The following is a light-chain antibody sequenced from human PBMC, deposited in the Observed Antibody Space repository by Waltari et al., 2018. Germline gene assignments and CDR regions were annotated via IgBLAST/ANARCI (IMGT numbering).Light chain of an antibody. J-gene: IGKJ1*01. CDR1: QSVRGT. CDR3: QHYVRLPVT. CDR2: AAS. Sequence: EIVLTQSPGTLSLSPGERATLSCRASQSVRGTLAWYQQKPGQPSRLLIYAASIRATGIPDRFSGSGSGTDFTLTISRLEPEDFAVYYCQHYVRLPVTFGQGTKVEIK. V-gene: IGKV3-20*01.